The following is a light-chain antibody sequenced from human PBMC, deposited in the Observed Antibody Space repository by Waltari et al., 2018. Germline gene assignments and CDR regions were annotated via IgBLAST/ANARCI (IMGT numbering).Light chain of an antibody. J-gene: IGKJ2*01. CDR2: GAS. CDR3: LQGHQIPFT. Sequence: VLTQSPGTLSLSPGESATLSCRASQSLTKRYLAWYQQKPGQAPRLVIYGASSRAAGIPDRFSGSGSDTDFTLRISRVEAEDVGVYFCLQGHQIPFTFGQGARLEIK. V-gene: IGKV3-20*01. CDR1: QSLTKRY.